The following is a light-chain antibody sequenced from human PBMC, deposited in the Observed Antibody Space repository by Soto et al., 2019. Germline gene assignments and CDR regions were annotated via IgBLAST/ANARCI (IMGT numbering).Light chain of an antibody. CDR3: QQRSNWLWT. Sequence: EIVLAQSPATLSFSAGERATLSCRASQSVSSYLAWYQQKPGQAPRLLIYDASNRATGIPARFSGGGSGTDFTLTISSLEPEDFAVYYCQQRSNWLWTFGQGTKVDIK. CDR1: QSVSSY. J-gene: IGKJ1*01. CDR2: DAS. V-gene: IGKV3-11*01.